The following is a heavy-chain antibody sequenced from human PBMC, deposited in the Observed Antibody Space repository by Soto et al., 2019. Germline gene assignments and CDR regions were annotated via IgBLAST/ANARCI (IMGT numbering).Heavy chain of an antibody. CDR2: SSYNGGT. CDR1: TDSRSFTNSY. CDR3: ARHRIEVVWRRFDF. J-gene: IGHJ4*02. V-gene: IGHV4-39*01. D-gene: IGHD2-21*01. Sequence: SQTLSLTCTVSTDSRSFTNSYWGWIRQPPGKGLRWIGSSSYNGGTFYNPSLKGRVVISFASSKKQSSLQVTSVTAADTAVYFCARHRIEVVWRRFDFWGQGTLLTVSA.